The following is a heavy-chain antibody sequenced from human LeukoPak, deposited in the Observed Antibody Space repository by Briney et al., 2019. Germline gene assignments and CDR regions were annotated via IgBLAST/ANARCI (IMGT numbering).Heavy chain of an antibody. CDR3: ARGSYNWNYGGYFDY. CDR2: ISGSSSYI. Sequence: GGSLRLSCAASGFTFSSYSINWVRQAPGKGLEWVSSISGSSSYIYYADSVKGRLTISRDNAKNSVYLQMNSLRVEDTAVYYCARGSYNWNYGGYFDYWGQGTLVTVSS. CDR1: GFTFSSYS. V-gene: IGHV3-21*01. J-gene: IGHJ4*02. D-gene: IGHD1-7*01.